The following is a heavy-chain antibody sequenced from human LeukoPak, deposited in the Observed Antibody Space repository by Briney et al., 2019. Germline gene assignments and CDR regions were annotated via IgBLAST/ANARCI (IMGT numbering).Heavy chain of an antibody. V-gene: IGHV4-30-4*08. CDR3: AREDDSSGYRSDYYYYMDV. CDR1: GGSISSGDYY. J-gene: IGHJ6*03. Sequence: SQTLSLTCTVSGGSISSGDYYWSWIRQPPGKGLEWIGYIYYSGSTYYNPSLKSRVTISVDTSKNQFSLKLSSVTAADTAVYYCAREDDSSGYRSDYYYYMDVWGKGTTVTVSS. D-gene: IGHD3-22*01. CDR2: IYYSGST.